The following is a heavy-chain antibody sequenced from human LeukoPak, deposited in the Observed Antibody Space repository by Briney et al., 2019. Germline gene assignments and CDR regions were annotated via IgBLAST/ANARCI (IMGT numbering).Heavy chain of an antibody. V-gene: IGHV3-66*01. CDR2: IYSGGST. CDR3: ARESIAAARSYFDY. D-gene: IGHD6-13*01. Sequence: GSLRLSCAASGFTVSSNYMSWVRQAPGKGLEWVSVIYSGGSTYYADSVKGRFTISRDNSKNTLYLQMNSLRAEDTAVYYCARESIAAARSYFDYWGQGTLVTVSS. CDR1: GFTVSSNY. J-gene: IGHJ4*02.